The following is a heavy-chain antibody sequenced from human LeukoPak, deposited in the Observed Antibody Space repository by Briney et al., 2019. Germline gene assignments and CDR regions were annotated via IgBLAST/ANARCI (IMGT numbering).Heavy chain of an antibody. Sequence: GGSLRLSCAASGFTFSSYAMHWVRQAPGKGLEWVAVISYDGSNKYYADSVKGRFTISRDNSKNTLYLQMNSLRAEDTAAYYSAREGTMVRGVIHCWGQGTLVTVSS. CDR2: ISYDGSNK. CDR3: AREGTMVRGVIHC. CDR1: GFTFSSYA. J-gene: IGHJ4*02. V-gene: IGHV3-30*04. D-gene: IGHD3-10*01.